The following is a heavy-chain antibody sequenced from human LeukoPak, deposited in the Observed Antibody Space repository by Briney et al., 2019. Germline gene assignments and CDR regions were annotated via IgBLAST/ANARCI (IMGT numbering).Heavy chain of an antibody. V-gene: IGHV3-53*01. CDR1: GFTVSSNY. CDR3: VRVLSGSWDWFDP. CDR2: IYSGGST. Sequence: PGGSLRLSCAASGFTVSSNYMSWVRQAPGKGLEWVSVIYSGGSTYYADSVKGRFTISRDNSKNTLYLQMNSLRAEDTALYHCVRVLSGSWDWFDPWGQGTLVTVSS. J-gene: IGHJ5*02. D-gene: IGHD3-22*01.